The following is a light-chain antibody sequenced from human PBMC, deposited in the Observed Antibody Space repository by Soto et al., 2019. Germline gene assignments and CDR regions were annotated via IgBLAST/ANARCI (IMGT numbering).Light chain of an antibody. V-gene: IGKV3-20*01. CDR2: GAS. CDR1: QSVSSSY. Sequence: ESVLTQSPGTLSLSPGERATLSCRASQSVSSSYLAWYQQKPGQAPRLLIYGASSRATGIPDRFSGTGSGTDFTLTISRPEPEDFAVYYCQQYDSSPKTFGQGTKVDIK. CDR3: QQYDSSPKT. J-gene: IGKJ1*01.